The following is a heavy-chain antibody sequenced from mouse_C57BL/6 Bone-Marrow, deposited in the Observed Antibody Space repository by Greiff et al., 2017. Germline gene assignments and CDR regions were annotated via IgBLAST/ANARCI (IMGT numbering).Heavy chain of an antibody. J-gene: IGHJ1*03. CDR1: GYTFTSYW. D-gene: IGHD1-1*01. V-gene: IGHV1-69*01. CDR2: IDPSDSYT. CDR3: AREGYGSSPYGYFDV. Sequence: QQPGAELVMPGASVKLSCKASGYTFTSYWMHWVKQRPGQGLEWIGEIDPSDSYTNYNQKFKGKSPLTVDKSPSTAYRQLSSLTSEDSAVYYCAREGYGSSPYGYFDVWGTGTTVTVSS.